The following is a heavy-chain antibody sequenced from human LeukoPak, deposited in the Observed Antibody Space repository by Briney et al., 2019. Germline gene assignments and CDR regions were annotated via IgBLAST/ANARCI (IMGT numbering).Heavy chain of an antibody. Sequence: ASVKVSCKASGYTFTGYYLHWVRQAPGQGLEWMGWIKPNSGDTNYAQKLQGRVTMTTDTSTSTAYMELRSLRSDDTAVYYCARSGYSYGSFDYWGQGTLVTVSS. J-gene: IGHJ4*02. CDR3: ARSGYSYGSFDY. V-gene: IGHV1-2*02. CDR1: GYTFTGYY. CDR2: IKPNSGDT. D-gene: IGHD5-18*01.